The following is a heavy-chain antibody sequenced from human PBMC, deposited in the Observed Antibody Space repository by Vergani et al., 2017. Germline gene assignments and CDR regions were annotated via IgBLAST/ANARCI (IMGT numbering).Heavy chain of an antibody. J-gene: IGHJ3*02. CDR3: AAPRPQGYCSGGSCYSDDAFDI. V-gene: IGHV1-58*02. D-gene: IGHD2-15*01. CDR1: GFTFTSSA. CDR2: IVVGSGNT. Sequence: QLVQSGSEVKKPVASVKVSCKASGFTFTSSAMQWVRQARGQRLEWIGWIVVGSGNTNYAQKFQERVTITRDMSTSTAYMELSSLRSEDTAVYYCAAPRPQGYCSGGSCYSDDAFDIWGQGTMVTVSS.